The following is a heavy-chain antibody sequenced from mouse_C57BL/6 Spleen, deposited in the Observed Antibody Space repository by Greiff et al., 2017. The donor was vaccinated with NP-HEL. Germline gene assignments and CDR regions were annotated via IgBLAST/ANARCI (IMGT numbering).Heavy chain of an antibody. CDR3: ARSDYYGSRDAMDY. D-gene: IGHD1-1*01. J-gene: IGHJ4*01. CDR1: GYTFTSYW. V-gene: IGHV1-52*01. Sequence: VQLLQPGAELVRPGSSVKLSCKASGYTFTSYWMHWVKQRPIQGLEWIGNIDPSDSETHYNQKFKDKATLTVDKSSSTAYMQLSSLTSEDSAVYYCARSDYYGSRDAMDYWGQGTSVTVSS. CDR2: IDPSDSET.